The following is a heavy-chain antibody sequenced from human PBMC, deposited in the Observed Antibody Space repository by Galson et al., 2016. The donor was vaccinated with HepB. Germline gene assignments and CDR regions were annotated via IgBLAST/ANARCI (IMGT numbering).Heavy chain of an antibody. Sequence: SLRLSCAVSGVTVSNNFMSWVRQAPGKGLEWVSLIYSVGSTDYADSVKGRFTISRDNSKNTLYLHMNSLRVEDTAVYYCARDPGGGPTHGYWGQGTLVTVSS. J-gene: IGHJ4*02. CDR3: ARDPGGGPTHGY. CDR1: GVTVSNNF. V-gene: IGHV3-66*01. D-gene: IGHD3-16*01. CDR2: IYSVGST.